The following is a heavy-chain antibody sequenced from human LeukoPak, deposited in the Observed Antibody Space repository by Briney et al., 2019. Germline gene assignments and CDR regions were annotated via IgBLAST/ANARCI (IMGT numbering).Heavy chain of an antibody. V-gene: IGHV4-34*01. J-gene: IGHJ4*02. CDR3: ARLDCIVEGCYNH. CDR1: GGSFSGYY. D-gene: IGHD2-15*01. Sequence: SETLSLTCAVYGGSFSGYYWSWIRQPPGKGPEWIGEINHSGSTNYTPSLRSRLIMSVDTAKNDISLILTSVTAADTAIYYCARLDCIVEGCYNHWGRGTLVTVSS. CDR2: INHSGST.